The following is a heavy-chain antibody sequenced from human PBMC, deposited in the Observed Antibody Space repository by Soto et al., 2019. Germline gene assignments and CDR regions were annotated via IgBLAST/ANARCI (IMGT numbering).Heavy chain of an antibody. CDR2: GYHGGNT. V-gene: IGHV4-39*01. J-gene: IGHJ4*02. Sequence: QLQLQESGPGLVKPSETQSLTCTVSGGSSSSNSYYWAWIRQPPGKGLEWIGSGYHGGNTYYNPSHKSRVTISVDTSTNQFSLKLNSVTAADTAVYYCARHLSGYGYLYFEYWGQGILVTVSS. CDR1: GGSSSSNSYY. CDR3: ARHLSGYGYLYFEY. D-gene: IGHD5-18*01.